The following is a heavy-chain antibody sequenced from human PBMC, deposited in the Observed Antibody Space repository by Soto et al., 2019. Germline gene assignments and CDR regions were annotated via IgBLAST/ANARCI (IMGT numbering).Heavy chain of an antibody. CDR2: INHSGST. J-gene: IGHJ1*01. V-gene: IGHV4-34*01. D-gene: IGHD3-3*01. CDR3: ARGYYDFWSGTSGLSH. Sequence: PSETLSLTCAVYGGSFSGYDWSWIRPPPGKGLEWIGEINHSGSTNYNPSLKSRVTISVDTSKNQFSLKLSSVTAADTAVYYCARGYYDFWSGTSGLSHWGQGTLVTVSS. CDR1: GGSFSGYD.